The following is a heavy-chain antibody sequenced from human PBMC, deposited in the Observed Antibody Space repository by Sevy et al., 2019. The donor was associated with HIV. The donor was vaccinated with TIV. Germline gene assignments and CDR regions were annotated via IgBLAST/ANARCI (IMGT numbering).Heavy chain of an antibody. CDR2: INEGGIT. CDR3: ARSPPVVVVPGAPSWFDP. CDR1: DVSFSGYY. J-gene: IGHJ5*02. V-gene: IGHV4-34*01. D-gene: IGHD2-2*01. Sequence: SETLSLTCAVHDVSFSGYYWNWIRQLPGKGLEWMGEINEGGITYYNPSLKRRVTISVDTSKKQFSLKLNFVTAADTAVYFCARSPPVVVVPGAPSWFDPWGQGTLVTVSS.